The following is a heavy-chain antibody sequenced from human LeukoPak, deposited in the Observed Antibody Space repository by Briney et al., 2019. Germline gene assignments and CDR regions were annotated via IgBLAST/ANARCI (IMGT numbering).Heavy chain of an antibody. Sequence: GGSLRLSCEASGFTFSSHAMSWVRQGPGKGLEWVSVISQSGDVTYYADSVKGRFTISRDNSKSTLYLQVSSLRAEDTAVYYCARDGVTAEDYWGQGTLVTVSS. V-gene: IGHV3-23*01. D-gene: IGHD2-21*02. CDR3: ARDGVTAEDY. J-gene: IGHJ4*02. CDR2: ISQSGDVT. CDR1: GFTFSSHA.